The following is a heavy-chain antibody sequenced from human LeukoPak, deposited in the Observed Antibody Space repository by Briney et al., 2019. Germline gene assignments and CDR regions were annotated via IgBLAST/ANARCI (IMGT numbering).Heavy chain of an antibody. CDR2: ISGSSSAI. CDR3: ATYSGYDRIFDY. J-gene: IGHJ4*02. V-gene: IGHV3-48*01. Sequence: EGSLRLSCAASGFAFSTFGMNWVRQAPGKGLEWISYISGSSSAINYADSVKGRFTISRDNAKNSLYLQMNNLRAEDTAVYYCATYSGYDRIFDYWGQGTLVTVSS. D-gene: IGHD5-12*01. CDR1: GFAFSTFG.